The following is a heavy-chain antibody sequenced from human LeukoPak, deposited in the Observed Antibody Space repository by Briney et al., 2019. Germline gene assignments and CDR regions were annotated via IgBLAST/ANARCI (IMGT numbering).Heavy chain of an antibody. CDR3: ARDPSPKYYGSGSYPVNAFDI. D-gene: IGHD3-10*01. J-gene: IGHJ3*02. CDR2: ISGSGGST. V-gene: IGHV3-23*01. Sequence: GGSLRLSCAASGFTFSSYAMSWVRQAPGKGLEWVSAISGSGGSTYYADSVKGRFTISRDNSKNTLYLQMNSLRAEDTAVYYCARDPSPKYYGSGSYPVNAFDIWGQGTMVTVSS. CDR1: GFTFSSYA.